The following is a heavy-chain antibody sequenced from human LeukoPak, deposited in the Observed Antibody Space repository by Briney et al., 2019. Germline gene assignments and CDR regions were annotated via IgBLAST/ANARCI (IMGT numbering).Heavy chain of an antibody. J-gene: IGHJ3*02. D-gene: IGHD5-24*01. CDR1: GYTFTGYY. Sequence: ASVKVSCKASGYTFTGYYMHWVRQAPGQGLEWKGWINPNSGGTNYAQKFQGRVTMTRDTSISTAYMELSRLRSDDTAVYYCARDGYNAPTDAFDIWGQGTMVTVSS. CDR2: INPNSGGT. CDR3: ARDGYNAPTDAFDI. V-gene: IGHV1-2*02.